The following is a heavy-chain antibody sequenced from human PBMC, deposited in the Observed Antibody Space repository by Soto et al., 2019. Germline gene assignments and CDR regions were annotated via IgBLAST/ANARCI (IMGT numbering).Heavy chain of an antibody. CDR3: VRVVAIPGYPDN. V-gene: IGHV1-69*12. Sequence: QVQLVQSGAEVRQPASSVKVSCKTSGGTFSSYAISWVRQAPGQGLEWIGGIVPIVDTSTYAQKFQGRVTITADESTSTVDMELSSLRSDDTAVYYCVRVVAIPGYPDNWGQGTLVTVSS. CDR2: IVPIVDTS. D-gene: IGHD5-12*01. J-gene: IGHJ4*02. CDR1: GGTFSSYA.